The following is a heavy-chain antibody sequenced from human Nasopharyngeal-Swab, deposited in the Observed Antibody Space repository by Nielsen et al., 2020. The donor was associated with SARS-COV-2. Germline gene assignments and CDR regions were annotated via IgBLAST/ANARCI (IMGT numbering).Heavy chain of an antibody. V-gene: IGHV7-4-1*02. CDR2: INTNTGNP. J-gene: IGHJ4*02. D-gene: IGHD3-9*01. Sequence: WVRQAPGQGLEWMGWINTNTGNPTYAQGFTGRFVFSLDTSVSTAYLQISSQKAEDTAVYYCARGHDTSDYWGQGTLVTVSS. CDR3: ARGHDTSDY.